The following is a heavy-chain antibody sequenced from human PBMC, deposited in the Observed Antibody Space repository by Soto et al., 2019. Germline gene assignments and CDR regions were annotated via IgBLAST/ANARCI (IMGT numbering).Heavy chain of an antibody. CDR2: IYYSGRT. CDR1: VESISSSSYY. D-gene: IGHD2-21*02. Sequence: VXLICIVSVESISSSSYYWGWIRQPPGKGLEWIGSIYYSGRTYDNPSFKSRVTISIDTSKNQFSLKLSSVTATDTAVYYCARQRTTVVTQAYFDHWGQGALVTVSS. V-gene: IGHV4-39*01. J-gene: IGHJ4*02. CDR3: ARQRTTVVTQAYFDH.